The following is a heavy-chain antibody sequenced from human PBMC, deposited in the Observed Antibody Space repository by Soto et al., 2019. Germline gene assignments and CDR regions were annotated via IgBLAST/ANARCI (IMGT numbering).Heavy chain of an antibody. CDR2: IYYSGST. CDR1: GGPIGSFC. V-gene: IGHV4-59*01. Sequence: SETLCLTCTVAGGPIGSFCGSWILQPPGKGLEWIGYIYYSGSTNYNPSLKSRVTISVDTSKNQFSLKLSSVTAADTAVYYCARAKGHDFWSGYAPGYYFDYWGQGTLVTVSS. J-gene: IGHJ4*02. D-gene: IGHD3-3*01. CDR3: ARAKGHDFWSGYAPGYYFDY.